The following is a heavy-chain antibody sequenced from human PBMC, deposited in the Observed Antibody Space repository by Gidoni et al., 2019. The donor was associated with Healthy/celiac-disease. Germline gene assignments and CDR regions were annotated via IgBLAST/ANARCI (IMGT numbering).Heavy chain of an antibody. CDR3: ARDGNYGDYGGGSAVDY. J-gene: IGHJ4*02. D-gene: IGHD4-17*01. Sequence: QAQLVQSGAEVQKPRSSVKASSKASGGTFSSYAISWVRQAPGQGLEWLGGIIPIFGTANYAQEFEGRVTITADESKSTAYMELSSLRSEDTAVYYCARDGNYGDYGGGSAVDYWGQGTLVTVSS. CDR2: IIPIFGTA. CDR1: GGTFSSYA. V-gene: IGHV1-69*01.